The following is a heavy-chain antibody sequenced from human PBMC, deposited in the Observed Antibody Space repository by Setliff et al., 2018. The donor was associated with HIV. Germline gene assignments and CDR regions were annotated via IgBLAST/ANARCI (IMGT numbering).Heavy chain of an antibody. D-gene: IGHD1-1*01. CDR3: AKDYGDGHNWGAFDI. CDR1: GFTFDDYT. V-gene: IGHV3-43*01. J-gene: IGHJ3*02. CDR2: ISWDSGTI. Sequence: PGGSLRLSCAASGFTFDDYTMHWVRQAPGKAPEWVSLISWDSGTIAYADFVKGRFTISRDNTKNFVFLEMTNLRPEDTALYFCAKDYGDGHNWGAFDISGQGTMVTVSS.